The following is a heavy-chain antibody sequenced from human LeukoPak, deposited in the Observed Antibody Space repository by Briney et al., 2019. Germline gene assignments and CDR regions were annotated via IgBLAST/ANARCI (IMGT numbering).Heavy chain of an antibody. Sequence: PSDTLPLTCAVYGGPFSGYYWSWIRQPPGKGREWIGQINHNGSTHYNPSLKSRVTISVDTSKTQFSLELSSVTAADTAVYYCARGERSSWYVLHWGQGTLVTVSS. CDR3: ARGERSSWYVLH. CDR1: GGPFSGYY. J-gene: IGHJ4*02. D-gene: IGHD6-13*01. V-gene: IGHV4-34*01. CDR2: INHNGST.